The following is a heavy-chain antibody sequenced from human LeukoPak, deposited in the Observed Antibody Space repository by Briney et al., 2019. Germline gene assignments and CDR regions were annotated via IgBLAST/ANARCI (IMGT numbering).Heavy chain of an antibody. CDR3: ARDLIYDSSGFYYYYYMDV. J-gene: IGHJ6*03. V-gene: IGHV3-53*01. CDR1: GFTVSSNY. D-gene: IGHD3-22*01. CDR2: IYSGGST. Sequence: PGGSLRLSCAASGFTVSSNYMSWVRQAPGKGQEWVSVIYSGGSTYYADSVKGRFTISRDNSKNTLYLQMNSLRAEDTAVYYCARDLIYDSSGFYYYYYMDVWGKGTTVTVSS.